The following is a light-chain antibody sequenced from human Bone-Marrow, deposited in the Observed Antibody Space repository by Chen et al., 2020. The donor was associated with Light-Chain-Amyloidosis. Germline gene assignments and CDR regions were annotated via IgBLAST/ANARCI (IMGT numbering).Light chain of an antibody. CDR1: KLGDRY. V-gene: IGLV3-1*01. CDR2: QDN. CDR3: QAWDTSSAP. J-gene: IGLJ2*01. Sequence: SYELTQPPSLSVSPGQTARIPCSGEKLGDRYACWYQQKPGQSPVLVIQQDNKRPSGIPERFSGSTSGNIATLTISGTQTEDEAVYYCQAWDTSSAPFGGGTKLTV.